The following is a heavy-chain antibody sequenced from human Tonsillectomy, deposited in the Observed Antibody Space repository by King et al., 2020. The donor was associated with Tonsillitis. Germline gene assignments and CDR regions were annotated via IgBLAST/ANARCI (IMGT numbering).Heavy chain of an antibody. CDR1: GYNFPTYW. J-gene: IGHJ3*01. CDR3: ARPYSSGYYPFDAFDL. D-gene: IGHD6-19*01. CDR2: IYPDDSDT. V-gene: IGHV5-51*01. Sequence: QLVQSGAEVKKPGESLKISCKGSGYNFPTYWIAWVRQMPGKGLEWMGIIYPDDSDTRYNPSFQGQVTISVDRSITTAYLHWSSLKASDTAIYYCARPYSSGYYPFDAFDLWGQGTMVTVSS.